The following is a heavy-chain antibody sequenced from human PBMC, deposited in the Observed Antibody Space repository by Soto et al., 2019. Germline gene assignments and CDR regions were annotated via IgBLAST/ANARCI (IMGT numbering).Heavy chain of an antibody. V-gene: IGHV1-24*01. CDR1: GYTLTDLC. J-gene: IGHJ6*02. CDR3: ATVPRAYYYGLDV. Sequence: PSVKVSCKVYGYTLTDLCMHWVRQAPGKGLEWMGGFDPEEGETNYAQKFQGRVTMTEDTSRDTAYMELSSLRSDDTAVYYCATVPRAYYYGLDVWGQGTTVTVSS. CDR2: FDPEEGET.